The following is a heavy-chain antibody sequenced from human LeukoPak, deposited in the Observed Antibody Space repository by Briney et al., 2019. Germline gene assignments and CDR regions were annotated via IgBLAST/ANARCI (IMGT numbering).Heavy chain of an antibody. CDR2: IIPILGMA. J-gene: IGHJ6*03. CDR1: GGTFSSYA. V-gene: IGHV1-69*04. CDR3: ARDNTAMDNYYYYYYMDV. D-gene: IGHD5-18*01. Sequence: GASVKVSCKASGGTFSSYAISWVRQAPGQGLEWMGRIIPILGMANYAQKFQGRVTITADKSTSTAYMELSSLRSEDTAVYYCARDNTAMDNYYYYYYMDVWGKGTTVTVSS.